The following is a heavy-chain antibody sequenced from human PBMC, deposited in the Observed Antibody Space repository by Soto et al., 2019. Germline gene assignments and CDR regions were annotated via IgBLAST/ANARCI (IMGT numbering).Heavy chain of an antibody. CDR1: GFTFSSYS. V-gene: IGHV3-21*01. CDR3: ARDLLTGTKGRGDAFDI. Sequence: EVQLVESGGGLVKPGGSLRLSCAASGFTFSSYSMNWVRQAPGKGLEWVSSISSSSSYIYYADSVKGRFTISRDNAKNSLYLQMNSLRPEDTAVYYWARDLLTGTKGRGDAFDIWGQGTMVTVSS. J-gene: IGHJ3*02. CDR2: ISSSSSYI. D-gene: IGHD1-7*01.